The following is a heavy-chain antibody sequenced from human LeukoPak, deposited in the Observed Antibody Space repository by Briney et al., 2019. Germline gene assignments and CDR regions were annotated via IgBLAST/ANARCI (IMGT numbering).Heavy chain of an antibody. CDR1: GGTFSSYA. CDR3: AREGDGYNLETAFDY. D-gene: IGHD5-24*01. V-gene: IGHV1-69*05. CDR2: IIPIFGTA. Sequence: SVKVSCKASGGTFSSYAISRVRQAPGQGLEWMGRIIPIFGTANYAQKFQGRVTITTDESTSTAYMELSSLRSEDTAVYYCAREGDGYNLETAFDYWGQGTLVTVSS. J-gene: IGHJ4*02.